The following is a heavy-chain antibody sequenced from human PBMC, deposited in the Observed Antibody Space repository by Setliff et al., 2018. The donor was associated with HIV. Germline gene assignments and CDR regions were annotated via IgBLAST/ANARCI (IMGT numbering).Heavy chain of an antibody. Sequence: SETLSLTCTVSGGSISSSSYYWGWIRQPPGKGLEWIGSIYYSGSTYYNPSLKSRVTISVDTSKNQFSLKLSSVTAADTAVYYCARSDTAMVKTYYYYYMDVWGKGTTVTVSS. CDR1: GGSISSSSYY. V-gene: IGHV4-39*01. CDR2: IYYSGST. J-gene: IGHJ6*03. D-gene: IGHD5-18*01. CDR3: ARSDTAMVKTYYYYYMDV.